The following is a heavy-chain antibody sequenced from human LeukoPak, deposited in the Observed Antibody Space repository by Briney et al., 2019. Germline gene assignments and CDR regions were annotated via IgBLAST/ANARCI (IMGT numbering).Heavy chain of an antibody. J-gene: IGHJ4*02. CDR1: GFTFSSYG. V-gene: IGHV3-33*01. D-gene: IGHD5-18*01. CDR2: IWYDGSNK. Sequence: GGSLRVSCAASGFTFSSYGMHWVRQAPGKGLEWVAVIWYDGSNKYYADSVKGRFTISRDDAKNSLYLQMNGLRAEDTAVYYCARLAMADYWGQGTLVTVSS. CDR3: ARLAMADY.